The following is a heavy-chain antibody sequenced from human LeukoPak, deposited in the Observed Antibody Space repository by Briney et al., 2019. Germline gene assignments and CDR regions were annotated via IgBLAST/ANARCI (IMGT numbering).Heavy chain of an antibody. V-gene: IGHV4-4*07. J-gene: IGHJ5*02. D-gene: IGHD4-17*01. CDR3: ARGHGETYATIWFDP. Sequence: NTSETLSLTCTVSGGSISSYYWSWIRQPAGKGLEWIGRIYTSGSTNYNPSLKSRVGMSVDTSKNQFSLKLTSVTAADTAVYYCARGHGETYATIWFDPWGQGTLVTVSS. CDR1: GGSISSYY. CDR2: IYTSGST.